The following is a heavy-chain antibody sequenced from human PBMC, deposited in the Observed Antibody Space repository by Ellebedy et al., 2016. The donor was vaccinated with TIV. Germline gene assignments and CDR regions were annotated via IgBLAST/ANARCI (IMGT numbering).Heavy chain of an antibody. CDR3: ASRAFQYYFGMDV. CDR2: IYPGDSDT. V-gene: IGHV5-51*01. J-gene: IGHJ6*02. Sequence: GESLKISCKGSGYTFSNYWIGWVRHMPGKGLEWMAIIYPGDSDTRYNPSFQGQVTISTDKSINTAYLHGSSLKASDSAIYFCASRAFQYYFGMDVWGQGTTVSVSS. CDR1: GYTFSNYW.